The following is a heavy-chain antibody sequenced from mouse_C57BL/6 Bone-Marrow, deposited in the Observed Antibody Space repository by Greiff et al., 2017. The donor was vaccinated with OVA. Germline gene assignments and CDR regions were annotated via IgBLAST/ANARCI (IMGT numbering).Heavy chain of an antibody. V-gene: IGHV1-64*01. CDR1: GYTFTSYW. Sequence: VQLQQPGAELVKPGASVKLSCKASGYTFTSYWMHWVKQRPGQGLEWIGMIHPTSGSTNYNEKFKSKATLTVDKSSSTAYMQLSSLTSEDSAVYYCASYDGYYDWYFDVWGTGTTVTVSS. CDR3: ASYDGYYDWYFDV. D-gene: IGHD2-3*01. CDR2: IHPTSGST. J-gene: IGHJ1*03.